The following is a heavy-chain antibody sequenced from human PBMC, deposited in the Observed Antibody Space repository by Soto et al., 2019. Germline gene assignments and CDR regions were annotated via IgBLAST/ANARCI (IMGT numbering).Heavy chain of an antibody. J-gene: IGHJ6*02. V-gene: IGHV4-59*01. D-gene: IGHD5-18*01. CDR3: ARGALRGYSYGSYYYAMDV. Sequence: SETLSLTCTVSGASIINYYWALIRQSPGGGLESIGYVSNTATTTYNPSLKNRVTTSVDASKSQFYLKLRSVTAADTAVYYCARGALRGYSYGSYYYAMDVWGQGTTVTVSS. CDR1: GASIINYY. CDR2: VSNTATT.